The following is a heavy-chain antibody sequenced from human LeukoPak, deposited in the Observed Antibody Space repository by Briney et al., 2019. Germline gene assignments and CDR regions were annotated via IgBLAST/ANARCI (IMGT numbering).Heavy chain of an antibody. CDR3: ARVNYYDNSGYSAFDY. V-gene: IGHV4-34*01. J-gene: IGHJ4*02. D-gene: IGHD3-22*01. Sequence: SETLSLTCAVYGGSFSGYYWSWIRQPPGKGLEWIGEINHSGSTNYNPSLKSRVTMSVDTSKNQFSLKLSSVTAADTAVYYCARVNYYDNSGYSAFDYWGQGTLVTVSS. CDR1: GGSFSGYY. CDR2: INHSGST.